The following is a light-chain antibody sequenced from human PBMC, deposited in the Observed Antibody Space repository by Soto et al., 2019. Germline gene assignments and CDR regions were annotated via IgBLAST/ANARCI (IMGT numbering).Light chain of an antibody. J-gene: IGKJ5*01. CDR3: LQYNNWFPFT. Sequence: EVVLTQSPATLSVSPGERATLSCRASESVNNKLGGYQQKPGQAHRLLIYRASTRATGIPARFSGSGSGTEFTLTLSSLQSEDSQVYYCLQYNNWFPFTFGQGTRLESK. V-gene: IGKV3-15*01. CDR2: RAS. CDR1: ESVNNK.